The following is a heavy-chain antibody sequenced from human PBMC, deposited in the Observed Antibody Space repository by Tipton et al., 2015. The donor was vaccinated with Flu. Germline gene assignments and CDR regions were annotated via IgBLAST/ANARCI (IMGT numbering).Heavy chain of an antibody. Sequence: QLVQSGGGVVQPGRSLRLSCAASGFTLSNYGMHWVRQPPGKGLEWVAIISYDGSNKNYADSVKGRFTISRDNSKSTLYLQLTSLRAEDTAVYYCARAEDYYGSGSPHYWGQGTLVTVSS. V-gene: IGHV3-30*03. CDR1: GFTLSNYG. CDR2: ISYDGSNK. D-gene: IGHD3-10*01. J-gene: IGHJ4*02. CDR3: ARAEDYYGSGSPHY.